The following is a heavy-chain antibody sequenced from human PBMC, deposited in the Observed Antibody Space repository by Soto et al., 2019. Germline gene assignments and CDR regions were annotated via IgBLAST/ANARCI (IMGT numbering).Heavy chain of an antibody. CDR1: YASINNYH. CDR3: ATLRGLGEVSPYFGS. CDR2: AYYTGTT. V-gene: IGHV4-59*08. Sequence: QVQLQESGPGLLKPSETLSLTCTVPYASINNYHWTWIRQPPGKGLERIAHAYYTGTTNFNPALKSRVTLAVDTSKNQFSLKLTAVTAADPAVYYCATLRGLGEVSPYFGSLGQGLIVTVPP. J-gene: IGHJ4*02. D-gene: IGHD3-10*01.